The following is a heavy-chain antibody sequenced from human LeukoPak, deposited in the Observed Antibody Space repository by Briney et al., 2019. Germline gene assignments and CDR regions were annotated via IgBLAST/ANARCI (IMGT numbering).Heavy chain of an antibody. CDR1: GYTFSRYG. J-gene: IGHJ3*02. Sequence: ASVKVSCKASGYTFSRYGITWVRQAPGQGLEWMGWITAYDGNTNFAQNFQARVTMTTDTSTNTAYMELWSLRSDDTAVYYCARQSFIAGDNWNYVLNGDDALDIWGQGTMVTVSS. CDR2: ITAYDGNT. V-gene: IGHV1-18*01. CDR3: ARQSFIAGDNWNYVLNGDDALDI. D-gene: IGHD1-7*01.